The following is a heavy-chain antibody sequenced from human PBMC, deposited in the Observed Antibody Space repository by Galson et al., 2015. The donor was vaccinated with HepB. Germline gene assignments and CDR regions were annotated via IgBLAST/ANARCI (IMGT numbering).Heavy chain of an antibody. D-gene: IGHD3-10*01. J-gene: IGHJ3*02. CDR3: ARLPVSPYGSGRVRVAGAFDI. CDR1: GFTFSSYW. Sequence: SLRLSCAASGFTFSSYWMSWVRQAPGKGLEWVANIKQDGSEKYYVDSVKGRFTISRDNAKNSLYLQMNSLKASDTAMYYCARLPVSPYGSGRVRVAGAFDIWGQGTMVTVSS. V-gene: IGHV3-7*03. CDR2: IKQDGSEK.